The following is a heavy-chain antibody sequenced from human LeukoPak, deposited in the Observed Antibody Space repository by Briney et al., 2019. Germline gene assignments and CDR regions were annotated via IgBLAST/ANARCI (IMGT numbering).Heavy chain of an antibody. D-gene: IGHD5-18*01. J-gene: IGHJ4*02. CDR3: ARDLLGYSYGNYFDY. CDR2: ISYDGSNK. Sequence: GGSLRLSCAASGFTFSSYATSWVRQAPGKGLEWVAVISYDGSNKYYADSVKGRFTISRDNSKNTLYLQMNSLRAEDTAVYYCARDLLGYSYGNYFDYWGQGTLVTVSS. CDR1: GFTFSSYA. V-gene: IGHV3-30*04.